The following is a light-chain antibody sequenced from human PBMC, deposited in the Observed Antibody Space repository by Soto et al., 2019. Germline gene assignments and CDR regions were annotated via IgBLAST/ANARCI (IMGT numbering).Light chain of an antibody. Sequence: DIHMTQSPSTLSASVVDIVSITCRASQSISSWLAWYQQKPGKAPKFLIYDASNLESGVPSRFSGSGSGTEFTLTISSLQTDDFATYYCQQYSSYWTFGQGTKVDI. CDR3: QQYSSYWT. CDR2: DAS. J-gene: IGKJ1*01. V-gene: IGKV1-5*01. CDR1: QSISSW.